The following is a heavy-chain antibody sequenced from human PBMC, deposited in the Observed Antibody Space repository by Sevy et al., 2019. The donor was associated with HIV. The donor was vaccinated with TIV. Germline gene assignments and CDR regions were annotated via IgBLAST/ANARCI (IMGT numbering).Heavy chain of an antibody. D-gene: IGHD4-4*01. CDR3: ATEYSYDY. Sequence: ASVKVSCKASGHTFSGYYIQWVRQAPGQGLEWMGWINSNSGAISYAQKFQDRVTMTRDTSISTAYMELSGLTSDDTAVYYCATEYSYDYWGQGTLVTVSS. J-gene: IGHJ4*02. CDR1: GHTFSGYY. CDR2: INSNSGAI. V-gene: IGHV1-2*02.